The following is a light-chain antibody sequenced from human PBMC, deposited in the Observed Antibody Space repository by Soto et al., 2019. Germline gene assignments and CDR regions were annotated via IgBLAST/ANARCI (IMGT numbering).Light chain of an antibody. J-gene: IGKJ1*01. Sequence: VLTLSPGTLSLSPGETATLSCGASQSVDSSYVAWYQHKPGQAPRLLIYGASTRATGIPDRFSGSGSGTDFTLTIARLEPGDFAVYYCQQYGNSPQTFGQGTKVDI. CDR2: GAS. CDR3: QQYGNSPQT. V-gene: IGKV3-20*01. CDR1: QSVDSSY.